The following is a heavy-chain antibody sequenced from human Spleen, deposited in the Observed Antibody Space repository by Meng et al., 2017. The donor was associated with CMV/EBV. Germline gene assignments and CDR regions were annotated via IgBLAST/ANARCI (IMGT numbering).Heavy chain of an antibody. D-gene: IGHD3-10*01. CDR1: RFNFMNAW. Sequence: PYCAASRFNFMNAWMHWVRQAPGKGLEWVGRIKSKIDGGTTDHAAPVKGRFTISRDDSKNTLYLQMNSLKTEDTAVYYCTTELWFDYWGQGTLVTVSS. CDR3: TTELWFDY. V-gene: IGHV3-15*01. CDR2: IKSKIDGGTT. J-gene: IGHJ4*02.